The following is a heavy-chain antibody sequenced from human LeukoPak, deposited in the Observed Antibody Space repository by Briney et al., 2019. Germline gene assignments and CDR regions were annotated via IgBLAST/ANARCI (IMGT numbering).Heavy chain of an antibody. CDR1: GGSISSSSYY. CDR3: ARASYSYDINGWVPFDY. Sequence: SETLSLTCTVSGGSISSSSYYWGWIRQPPGRGLEWIGSIYYSGSTYYNPSLKSRVTISGDTSKNQFSLRLSSVTAADTAVYYCARASYSYDINGWVPFDYWGQGTLVTVSS. CDR2: IYYSGST. J-gene: IGHJ4*02. V-gene: IGHV4-39*07. D-gene: IGHD3-22*01.